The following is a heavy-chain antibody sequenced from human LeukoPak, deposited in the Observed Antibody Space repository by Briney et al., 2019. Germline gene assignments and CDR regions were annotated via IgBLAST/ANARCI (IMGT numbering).Heavy chain of an antibody. D-gene: IGHD3-22*01. CDR1: GFTFSSYA. Sequence: GGSLRLSCAASGFTFSSYAMSWVRQAPGKGLEWVSGITGSGGGTYYADSVKGRCTISRDNSKKTLYLQMNSLRAEDTAVYYCAKDGSGYYPNYFDYWGQGTLVTVSS. V-gene: IGHV3-23*01. J-gene: IGHJ4*02. CDR2: ITGSGGGT. CDR3: AKDGSGYYPNYFDY.